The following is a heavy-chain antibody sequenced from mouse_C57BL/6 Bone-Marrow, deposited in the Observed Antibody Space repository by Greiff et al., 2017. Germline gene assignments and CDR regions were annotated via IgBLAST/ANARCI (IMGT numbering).Heavy chain of an antibody. D-gene: IGHD1-1*01. J-gene: IGHJ3*01. CDR3: ARDYYVPSWFAY. Sequence: DVHLVESGPGLVKPSQSLSLTCSVTGYSITSGYYWNWIRQFPGNKLEWMGYISYDGSNNYNPSLKNRISITRDTSKNQFFLKLNSVTTEDTATYYCARDYYVPSWFAYWGQGTLVTVSA. V-gene: IGHV3-6*01. CDR1: GYSITSGYY. CDR2: ISYDGSN.